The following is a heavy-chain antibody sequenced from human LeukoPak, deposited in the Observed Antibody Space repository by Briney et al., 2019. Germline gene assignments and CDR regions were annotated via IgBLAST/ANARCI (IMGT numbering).Heavy chain of an antibody. CDR2: ISSSSTYI. J-gene: IGHJ4*02. CDR1: GSTFSSYN. D-gene: IGHD2-2*01. CDR3: ARDRDIVLVPTAPDY. Sequence: GGSLRLSCAASGSTFSSYNMNWVRQAPGKGLEWVSCISSSSTYIYYADSVKGRFTISRDNAKNSLYLQMNSLRAEDTAVYYCARDRDIVLVPTAPDYWGQGTLVTVSS. V-gene: IGHV3-21*01.